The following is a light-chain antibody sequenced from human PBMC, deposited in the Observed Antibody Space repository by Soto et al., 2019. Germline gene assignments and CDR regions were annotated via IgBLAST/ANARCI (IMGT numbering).Light chain of an antibody. J-gene: IGKJ5*01. CDR2: DAS. V-gene: IGKV3-11*01. CDR1: QSVSSY. Sequence: EFVLTQSPATLSLSPGERATLSCRASQSVSSYLAWYQQKPGQAPRLLIYDASNRATGIPARFSGTGSGTDFTITINNLEPEDCAVYYCQVRTNWSIAFGRGTRLEIK. CDR3: QVRTNWSIA.